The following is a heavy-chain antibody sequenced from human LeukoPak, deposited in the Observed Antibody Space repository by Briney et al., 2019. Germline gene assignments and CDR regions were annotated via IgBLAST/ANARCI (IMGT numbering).Heavy chain of an antibody. CDR3: ARGRSLHYFDY. Sequence: SETLSLTCAVSGGSISSSNWWSWVRQPPGKGLEWIGEIYHSGSTNYNPSLKSRVTISVDTSRNQFSLRLTSVTAADTAVYYCARGRSLHYFDYWGQGTLVTVSS. CDR1: GGSISSSNW. J-gene: IGHJ4*02. V-gene: IGHV4-4*02. CDR2: IYHSGST.